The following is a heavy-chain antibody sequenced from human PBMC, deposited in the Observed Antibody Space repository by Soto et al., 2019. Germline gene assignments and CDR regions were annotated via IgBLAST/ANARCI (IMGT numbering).Heavy chain of an antibody. CDR2: IDPSDSYT. Sequence: GESLKISCKGSGYSFTSYWIAWVRQMPGKGLEWMGRIDPSDSYTNYSPSFQGHVTISADKSISTAYLQWSSLKASDTAMYYCARHPPIAVAAIDYWGQGTLVTVSS. CDR3: ARHPPIAVAAIDY. CDR1: GYSFTSYW. V-gene: IGHV5-10-1*01. J-gene: IGHJ4*02. D-gene: IGHD6-19*01.